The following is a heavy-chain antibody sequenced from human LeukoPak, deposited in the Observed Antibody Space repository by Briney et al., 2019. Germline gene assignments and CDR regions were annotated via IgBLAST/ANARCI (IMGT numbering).Heavy chain of an antibody. D-gene: IGHD4-17*01. Sequence: GGSLRLSCAASGFTFSDYYMSWIRQAPGKGLEWVSYISSSGSTIYYADSVKGRFTISRDNAKNSLYLQMTSLRAEDTAVFYCARHHGDLTDPAFDYWGQGTLVTVSS. J-gene: IGHJ4*02. CDR1: GFTFSDYY. CDR3: ARHHGDLTDPAFDY. CDR2: ISSSGSTI. V-gene: IGHV3-11*04.